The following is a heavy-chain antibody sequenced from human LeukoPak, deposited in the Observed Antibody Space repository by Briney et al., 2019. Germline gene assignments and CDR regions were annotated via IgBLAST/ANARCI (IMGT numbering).Heavy chain of an antibody. J-gene: IGHJ4*02. V-gene: IGHV4-39*01. CDR2: IYHSGST. Sequence: SETLSLTCTVSGGSITSSTYYWDWIRQPPGKGLEWIGSIYHSGSTYYNPSLKSRVTMSADTSKNQFSLKLSSVTAADTAMYYCARRYSGYDHVDYWGEGTLITVSS. CDR3: ARRYSGYDHVDY. CDR1: GGSITSSTYY. D-gene: IGHD5-12*01.